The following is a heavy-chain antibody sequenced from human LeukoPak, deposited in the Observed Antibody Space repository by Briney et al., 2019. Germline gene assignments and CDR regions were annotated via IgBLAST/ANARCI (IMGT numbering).Heavy chain of an antibody. D-gene: IGHD3-22*01. CDR1: GFTFSSYA. CDR2: ISGSGDNT. Sequence: GGSLRLSCAASGFTFSSYAMSWVRQAPGKGLEWVSGISGSGDNTSYADSVKGRFTISRDNSKNTLYVQVNSLGTEDTAAYYCAKGSYYDSSGSFYFDYWSQGTLVTVSS. V-gene: IGHV3-23*01. CDR3: AKGSYYDSSGSFYFDY. J-gene: IGHJ4*02.